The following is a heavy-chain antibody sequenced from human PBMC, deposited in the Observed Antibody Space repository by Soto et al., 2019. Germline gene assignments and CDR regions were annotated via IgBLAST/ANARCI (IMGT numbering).Heavy chain of an antibody. CDR1: GGSISSGGYY. V-gene: IGHV4-30-4*01. CDR3: ARDHSRYEYAYYYYGMDV. CDR2: IYYSGST. J-gene: IGHJ6*02. Sequence: QVQLQESGPGLVKPSQTLSLTCTVSGGSISSGGYYWSWIGQPPGKGLEGIGYIYYSGSTYYNPSLKSRVTISVDTSKNQFSLKLSTVTAADKAVYYCARDHSRYEYAYYYYGMDVWGQGTTVTVSS. D-gene: IGHD5-12*01.